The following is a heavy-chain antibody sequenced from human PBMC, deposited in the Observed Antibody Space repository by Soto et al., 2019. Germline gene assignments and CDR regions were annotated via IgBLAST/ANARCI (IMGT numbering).Heavy chain of an antibody. D-gene: IGHD3-9*01. J-gene: IGHJ5*02. CDR2: IFYSGST. CDR3: ARVRYFETKGWFDT. Sequence: QVQLQETGPGLVKPSQTLSLTCTVSGGSISNGEYYWSWVRQPPGKGLEWIAYIFYSGSTFYNPSLNSRVTISVATSKNQFSLKLSSVTAADTAVYYCARVRYFETKGWFDTWGQGTLVTVSS. V-gene: IGHV4-30-4*01. CDR1: GGSISNGEYY.